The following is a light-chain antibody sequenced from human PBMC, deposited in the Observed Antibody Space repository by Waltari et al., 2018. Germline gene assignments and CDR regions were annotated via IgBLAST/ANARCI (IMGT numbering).Light chain of an antibody. CDR2: LGS. V-gene: IGKV2-28*01. J-gene: IGKJ5*01. Sequence: EIVLTQSPLSLPVTPGEPASMSCRSNQSLLHSTGYNYSHWYLQTPGQSPQILIYLGSNRASGVPDRFSGRASGADFTVKISRVEAEDVGVYDCMPALPTPVPFGHGTRLEI. CDR1: QSLLHSTGYNY. CDR3: MPALPTPVP.